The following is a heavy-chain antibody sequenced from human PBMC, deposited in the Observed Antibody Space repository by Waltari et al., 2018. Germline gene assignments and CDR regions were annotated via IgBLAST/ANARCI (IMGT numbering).Heavy chain of an antibody. CDR3: VKGNEIDY. CDR2: ISYDGSNE. Sequence: QVHLVESGGGVVQPGGSLRLSCAAPGLNFTLFGMLWVRQAPGKGLEWVSFISYDGSNENYADSVKGRFTMSRDNSKKMLYVQMNNLRAEDSAVYYCVKGNEIDYWGQGTLVTVSS. J-gene: IGHJ4*02. CDR1: GLNFTLFG. V-gene: IGHV3-30*02. D-gene: IGHD1-1*01.